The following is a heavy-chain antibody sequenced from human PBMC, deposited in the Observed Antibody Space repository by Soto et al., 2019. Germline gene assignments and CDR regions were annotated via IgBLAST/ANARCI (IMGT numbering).Heavy chain of an antibody. CDR1: GFTFSSYG. V-gene: IGHV3-30*03. Sequence: RRLSCAASGFTFSSYGMHWVRQAPGKGLEWVAVISYDGSNKYYADSVKGRFTISRDNSKNTLYLQMNSLRAEDTAVYYCALIATSPSDYWGQGTLVTVSS. D-gene: IGHD2-8*01. J-gene: IGHJ4*02. CDR3: ALIATSPSDY. CDR2: ISYDGSNK.